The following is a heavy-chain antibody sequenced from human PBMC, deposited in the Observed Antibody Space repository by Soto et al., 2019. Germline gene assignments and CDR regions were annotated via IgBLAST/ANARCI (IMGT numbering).Heavy chain of an antibody. CDR3: TTWRREKSCTSVSCYGDGAY. CDR2: IKSWTDGGSV. Sequence: EVPLVESGGALVKPGESLTLSCAASGFTFNSAWMTWVRQAPGKGLEWVGRIKSWTDGGSVDTAAPVKGRFTISRDDSKTTFNQQLNSLESEDTAVYYCTTWRREKSCTSVSCYGDGAYWGQGTLVTVSS. CDR1: GFTFNSAW. J-gene: IGHJ4*02. V-gene: IGHV3-15*02. D-gene: IGHD2-2*01.